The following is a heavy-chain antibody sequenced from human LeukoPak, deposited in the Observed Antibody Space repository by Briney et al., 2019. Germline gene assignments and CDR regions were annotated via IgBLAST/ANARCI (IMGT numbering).Heavy chain of an antibody. CDR1: GFTFSSYW. Sequence: PGGSLRLSCAASGFTFSSYWMHWVRQAPGKGLVWVSRINSDGSSTSYADSVKGRFTISRDNAKNTLYLQMNSLRVEDTAVYYCAGSGWQVYLDYWGQGTLVTVSS. J-gene: IGHJ4*02. CDR2: INSDGSST. V-gene: IGHV3-74*01. D-gene: IGHD6-19*01. CDR3: AGSGWQVYLDY.